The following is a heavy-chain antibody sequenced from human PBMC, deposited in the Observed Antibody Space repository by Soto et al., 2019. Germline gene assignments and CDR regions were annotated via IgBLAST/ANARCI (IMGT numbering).Heavy chain of an antibody. Sequence: GRTMRRSCAASGFTFSSYSMNWVRQDPGKGLEWVSYISRTSGTIHYADSVKGRFTISRDNAKNSLYLHMNSLRDEDTAVYYCAGDGGGLDYLYYFDYWGQGALVAFSS. CDR1: GFTFSSYS. V-gene: IGHV3-48*02. J-gene: IGHJ4*02. D-gene: IGHD3-10*01. CDR3: AGDGGGLDYLYYFDY. CDR2: ISRTSGTI.